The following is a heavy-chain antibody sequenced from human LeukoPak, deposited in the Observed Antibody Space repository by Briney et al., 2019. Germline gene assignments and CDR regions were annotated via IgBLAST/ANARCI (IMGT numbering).Heavy chain of an antibody. D-gene: IGHD3-10*01. CDR1: GFTFSAYA. CDR3: ARGALITPGAFDI. CDR2: ISYDGSNK. J-gene: IGHJ3*02. V-gene: IGHV3-30-3*01. Sequence: PGGSLRLSCAASGFTFSAYAIHWVRQAPGKGLEWVALISYDGSNKYYADSVKGRFTISRDNSKNTLYLQMNSLRAEDTAVYYCARGALITPGAFDIWGQGTMVTVSS.